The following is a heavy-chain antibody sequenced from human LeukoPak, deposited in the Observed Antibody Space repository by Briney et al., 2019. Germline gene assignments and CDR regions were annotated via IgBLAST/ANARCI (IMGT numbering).Heavy chain of an antibody. Sequence: SETLSLTCTVSGGSISSYYWSWIRQPPGKGLEWIGYIYYSGSTNYNPSLKSRVTISVDTSKNQFSLKLSSVTAADTAVYHCAGFYYDSSGYYYRSDYWGQGTLVTVSS. CDR2: IYYSGST. V-gene: IGHV4-59*01. J-gene: IGHJ4*02. CDR3: AGFYYDSSGYYYRSDY. D-gene: IGHD3-22*01. CDR1: GGSISSYY.